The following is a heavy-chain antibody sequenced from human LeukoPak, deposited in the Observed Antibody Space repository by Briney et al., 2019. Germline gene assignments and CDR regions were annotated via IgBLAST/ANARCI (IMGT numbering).Heavy chain of an antibody. J-gene: IGHJ5*01. CDR1: GFTFSSYA. CDR2: ISGSGGST. CDR3: AEEVGRYCSGGSCYS. Sequence: SGGSLRLSCAASGFTFSSYAMSWVRQAPGKGLEWVSAISGSGGSTYYADSVKGRFTISRDNSKNTLYLQMNSLRAEDTAVYYCAEEVGRYCSGGSCYSWGQGTLVTVSS. V-gene: IGHV3-23*01. D-gene: IGHD2-15*01.